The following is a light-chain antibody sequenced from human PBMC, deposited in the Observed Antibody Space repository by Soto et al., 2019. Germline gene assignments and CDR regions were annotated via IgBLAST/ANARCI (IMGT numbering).Light chain of an antibody. V-gene: IGLV2-14*01. CDR1: SSDVGGYDS. CDR3: SSYTSSSTVV. Sequence: QSALTQPASVSGSPGQSITISCTGTSSDVGGYDSVSWYQQHPGKAPKLMIYDVSNRPSGLSNRFSGSKSGSTASLTISGLQAEDEADYYCSSYTSSSTVVFGGGTKVTVL. J-gene: IGLJ2*01. CDR2: DVS.